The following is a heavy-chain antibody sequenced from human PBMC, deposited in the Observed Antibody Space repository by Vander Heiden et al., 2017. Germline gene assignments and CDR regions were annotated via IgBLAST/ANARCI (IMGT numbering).Heavy chain of an antibody. CDR2: IYYRGST. Sequence: QVQLQESGPGLVKPSETLSLTCPVSGGSISSYYWSWIRQPPGKGLEWIGYIYYRGSTNDNPSLKSRVTISGDTSKNQLSMKMSSVTAADTAVDDCAREFNYFDYWGQGTLVTVSS. CDR1: GGSISSYY. J-gene: IGHJ4*02. CDR3: AREFNYFDY. V-gene: IGHV4-59*01.